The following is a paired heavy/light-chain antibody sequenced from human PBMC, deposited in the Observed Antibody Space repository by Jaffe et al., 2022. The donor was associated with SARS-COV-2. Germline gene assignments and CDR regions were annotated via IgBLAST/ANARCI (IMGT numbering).Heavy chain of an antibody. CDR2: ISASSNIV. D-gene: IGHD3-10*01. Sequence: EVYLVESGGGLVQPGGSLRVSCVASGLTFGTYNMNWVRVAPGKGPEWVSFISASSNIVHYADSVKGRFTISRDNARNSLYLQMNSLRDDDTAVYYCVRALRGGAYGFFYWGQGTPVTVSS. CDR3: VRALRGGAYGFFY. CDR1: GLTFGTYN. V-gene: IGHV3-48*02. J-gene: IGHJ4*02.
Light chain of an antibody. CDR1: QSVTSTY. CDR3: QQYGSSPPFT. Sequence: EIALTQSPGTLSLSPGERATLSCRASQSVTSTYLAWYQQKRGQPPRLLIYGTSNRAPGIPDRFSGSGSGTDFSLTISRLEPEDFAVYFCQQYGSSPPFTFGPGTKVDIK. CDR2: GTS. J-gene: IGKJ3*01. V-gene: IGKV3-20*01.